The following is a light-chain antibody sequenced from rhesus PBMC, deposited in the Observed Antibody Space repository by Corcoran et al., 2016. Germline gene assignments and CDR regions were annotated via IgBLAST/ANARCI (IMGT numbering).Light chain of an antibody. Sequence: DIQMTQSPSSLSASVGDRVTITCRASENVNNYLNWYQQKPGKAPKLLSYKASTLQSGVPSRLSGSGSGTDYTFTISSLQPDDFATYYCQQYNSAPHSFGQGTKVEIK. CDR1: ENVNNY. CDR3: QQYNSAPHS. V-gene: IGKV1-74*01. CDR2: KAS. J-gene: IGKJ2*01.